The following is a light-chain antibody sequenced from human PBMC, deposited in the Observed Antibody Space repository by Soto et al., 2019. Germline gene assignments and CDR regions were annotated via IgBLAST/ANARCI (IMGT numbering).Light chain of an antibody. CDR2: GAS. CDR1: QSVSSSY. J-gene: IGKJ1*01. V-gene: IGKV3-20*01. Sequence: EIVLTQSPVTLSLSPGERDTLSCRASQSVSSSYLAWYQQKPGQGPRLLIYGASSRATGIPDRFRGSGSGTDFTLTISRLEPEDFAVYYCQQYAGSPKTFGQGTKVDIK. CDR3: QQYAGSPKT.